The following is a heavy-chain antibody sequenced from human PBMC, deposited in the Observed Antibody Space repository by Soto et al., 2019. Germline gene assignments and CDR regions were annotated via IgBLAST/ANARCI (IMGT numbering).Heavy chain of an antibody. V-gene: IGHV4-59*08. CDR1: GGSISSYY. D-gene: IGHD2-8*01. Sequence: SETLSLTCTVSGGSISSYYWSWIRQPPGKGLEWIGYIYYSGSTNYNPSLKSRVTISVDTSKNQFSLKLSSVTAADTAVYYCARHAYCTNGVCYSGPHYFDYWGQGTLVTVSS. CDR3: ARHAYCTNGVCYSGPHYFDY. J-gene: IGHJ4*02. CDR2: IYYSGST.